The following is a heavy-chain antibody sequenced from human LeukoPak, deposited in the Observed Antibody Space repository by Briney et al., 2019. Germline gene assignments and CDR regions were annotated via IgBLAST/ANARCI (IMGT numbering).Heavy chain of an antibody. J-gene: IGHJ4*02. CDR1: GYTFSNYA. CDR2: ISGSDGST. Sequence: GGSLRLSCAASGYTFSNYAMTWVRQAPGKGLEWVSAISGSDGSTYYSDSVTGRFSISRDNAKNTLYLQMTSLTTDDTAVYYCARGVYVFWGSYQIALGGQGTLVTVSS. CDR3: ARGVYVFWGSYQIAL. V-gene: IGHV3-23*01. D-gene: IGHD3-3*01.